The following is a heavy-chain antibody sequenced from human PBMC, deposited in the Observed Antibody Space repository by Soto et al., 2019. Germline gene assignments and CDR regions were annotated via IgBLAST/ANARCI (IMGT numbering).Heavy chain of an antibody. Sequence: QVQLVESGGGVVQPGRSLRLSCAASGFTFSSYGMHWVRQAPGKGLEWVAVIWYDGSNKYYADSVKGRFTISRDNSKNKLYLQMNSLRAEDTAVYYCARGHYSSGWYDSSYRGGYFDYWGQGTLVTVSS. CDR1: GFTFSSYG. D-gene: IGHD6-19*01. CDR3: ARGHYSSGWYDSSYRGGYFDY. V-gene: IGHV3-33*01. J-gene: IGHJ4*02. CDR2: IWYDGSNK.